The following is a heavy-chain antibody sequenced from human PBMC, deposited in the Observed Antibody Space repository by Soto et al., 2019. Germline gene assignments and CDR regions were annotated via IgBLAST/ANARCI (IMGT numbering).Heavy chain of an antibody. V-gene: IGHV1-18*04. CDR2: VSTSIRST. J-gene: IGHJ3*02. CDR3: ARDSGAALYGEDALDI. Sequence: QGKLVQSGPEVKKPGASVKVSCTASGYSFSGYDITWVRQAPGQGLEWLGWVSTSIRSTMSAEKLQGRLTMTTDTSTTTVYMDLRGLTSADTAVYYCARDSGAALYGEDALDIWGQGTMVSVSS. D-gene: IGHD3-10*01. CDR1: GYSFSGYD.